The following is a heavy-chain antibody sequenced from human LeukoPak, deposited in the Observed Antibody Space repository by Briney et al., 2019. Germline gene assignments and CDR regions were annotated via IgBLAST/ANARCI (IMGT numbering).Heavy chain of an antibody. CDR3: ARVDAGYCSNTSCPPVY. D-gene: IGHD2-2*01. CDR2: IIPIFGIA. V-gene: IGHV1-69*04. CDR1: GGTFSSYA. J-gene: IGHJ4*02. Sequence: SVKVSCKASGGTFSSYAISWVRQAPGQGLEWMGRIIPIFGIANYAQKFQGRVTITADKSTSTAYMELSSLRSEDTAVYYCARVDAGYCSNTSCPPVYWGQGTLVTVSS.